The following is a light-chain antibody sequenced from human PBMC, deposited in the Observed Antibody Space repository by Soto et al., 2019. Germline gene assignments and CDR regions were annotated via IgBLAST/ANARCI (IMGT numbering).Light chain of an antibody. CDR3: QQYNNWPRT. CDR2: RAS. V-gene: IGKV3-15*01. J-gene: IGKJ1*01. Sequence: EIVMTQSPATLSVSPGERATPSCRASQSVSSNLAWYQQKPGQAPRLLIYRASTRATGIPARFSGSGSGTELTLTISSLQSEDFAVYYCQQYNNWPRTFGQGTKVEIK. CDR1: QSVSSN.